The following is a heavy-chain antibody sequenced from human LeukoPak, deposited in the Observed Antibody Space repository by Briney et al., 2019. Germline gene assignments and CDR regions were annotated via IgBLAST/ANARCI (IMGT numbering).Heavy chain of an antibody. CDR2: INWNGDST. CDR3: VRDRDSTGYYDY. CDR1: GFTFDEYG. D-gene: IGHD3-22*01. V-gene: IGHV3-20*04. Sequence: GGSLRLSCVASGFTFDEYGMSWVRQVPGKGLEWVSDINWNGDSTGYADSVQGRFTISRDNAKNSLYLQMNSLRAEDTALYYCVRDRDSTGYYDYWGQGTLVTVSS. J-gene: IGHJ4*02.